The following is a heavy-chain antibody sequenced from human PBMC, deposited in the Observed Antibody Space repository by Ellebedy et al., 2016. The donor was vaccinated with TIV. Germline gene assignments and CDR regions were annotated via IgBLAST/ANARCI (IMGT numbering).Heavy chain of an antibody. Sequence: ASVKVSCEASGFTFTSFGISWVRQAPGQGLEWMGWIGVYNGNTNYAQNLQGRVSMTTDTSARTAYMELRSLRYDDTAVYYCARVGWGYSGGEDNWGQGTLVTVSS. D-gene: IGHD5-12*01. CDR1: GFTFTSFG. CDR3: ARVGWGYSGGEDN. V-gene: IGHV1-18*04. J-gene: IGHJ4*02. CDR2: IGVYNGNT.